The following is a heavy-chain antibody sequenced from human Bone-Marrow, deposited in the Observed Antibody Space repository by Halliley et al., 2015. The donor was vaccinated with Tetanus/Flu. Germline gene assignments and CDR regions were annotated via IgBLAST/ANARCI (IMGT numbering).Heavy chain of an antibody. CDR2: ISISGST. J-gene: IGHJ4*02. Sequence: KGLGWVSAISISGSTSYADSVKGRFTISRDNSKDTLYLQMNSLRAEDTAVYYCAKTFGQIDYWGQGTLVTVSS. D-gene: IGHD3-16*01. CDR3: AKTFGQIDY. V-gene: IGHV3-23*01.